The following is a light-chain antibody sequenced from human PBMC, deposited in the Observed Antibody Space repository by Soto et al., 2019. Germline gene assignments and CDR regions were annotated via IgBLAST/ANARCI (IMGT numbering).Light chain of an antibody. V-gene: IGKV3-20*01. Sequence: ETVLTQSPGTLSLSPGERVTLSCRASQSVCNRCLAWYQQKPGQSPRLLIYGASTRATGIPDRFSGSGPGTDFTLTISRLEPEDFAVYYCQHYGTTPWTFGQGTKVGIK. CDR3: QHYGTTPWT. J-gene: IGKJ1*01. CDR1: QSVCNRC. CDR2: GAS.